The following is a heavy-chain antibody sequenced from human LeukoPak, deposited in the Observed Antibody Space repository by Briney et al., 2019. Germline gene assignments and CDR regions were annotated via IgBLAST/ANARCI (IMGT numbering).Heavy chain of an antibody. CDR3: ARDTNDYGDHGGYHYGMDV. CDR1: GYTFTSYY. D-gene: IGHD4-17*01. CDR2: VNPSGGST. Sequence: ASVKVSCKASGYTFTSYYMHWVRQAPGQGLEWMGIVNPSGGSTSYAQKFQGRVTMTRDTSTSTVYMELSSLRSEDTAVYYCARDTNDYGDHGGYHYGMDVWGQGTTVTVSS. V-gene: IGHV1-46*01. J-gene: IGHJ6*02.